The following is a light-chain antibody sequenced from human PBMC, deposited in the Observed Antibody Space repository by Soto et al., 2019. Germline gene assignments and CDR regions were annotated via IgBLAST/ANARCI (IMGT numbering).Light chain of an antibody. V-gene: IGLV2-23*02. CDR1: SSDVGNYNL. CDR3: CSYAGSKTFT. J-gene: IGLJ2*01. Sequence: QSALTQPASVSGSPGQSITISCTETSSDVGNYNLVSWYQQHPGKAPKLIIYATSKRPSGVSNRYSGSKSGNTASLSISGLQAEDEANYYCCSYAGSKTFTFGGGTKVTVL. CDR2: ATS.